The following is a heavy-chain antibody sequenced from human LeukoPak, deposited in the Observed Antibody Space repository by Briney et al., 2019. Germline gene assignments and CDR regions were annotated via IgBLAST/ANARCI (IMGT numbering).Heavy chain of an antibody. Sequence: GGSLRLSCAASGFTFSSYWMNWVRQAPGTGLEWVSYISSSGSTIYYADSVKGRFTISRDNAKNSLYLQMNSLRAEDTAVYYCANLYYYDSSGYYPEDFDYWGQGTLVTVSS. V-gene: IGHV3-48*04. J-gene: IGHJ4*02. CDR3: ANLYYYDSSGYYPEDFDY. D-gene: IGHD3-22*01. CDR1: GFTFSSYW. CDR2: ISSSGSTI.